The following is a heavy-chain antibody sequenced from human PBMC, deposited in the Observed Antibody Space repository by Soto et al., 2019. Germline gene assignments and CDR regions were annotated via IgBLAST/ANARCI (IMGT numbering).Heavy chain of an antibody. V-gene: IGHV3-30-3*01. CDR3: ARDGGASSSSYYYYGMDV. D-gene: IGHD6-6*01. CDR1: GFTFSSYA. CDR2: ISYDGSNK. Sequence: QVQLVESGGGLVQPGRSLRLSCAASGFTFSSYAMHWVRQAPGKGLEWVAVISYDGSNKYYADSVKGRFTISRDNSKNTLYLQMNSLRAEDTAVYYCARDGGASSSSYYYYGMDVWGQGTTVTVSS. J-gene: IGHJ6*02.